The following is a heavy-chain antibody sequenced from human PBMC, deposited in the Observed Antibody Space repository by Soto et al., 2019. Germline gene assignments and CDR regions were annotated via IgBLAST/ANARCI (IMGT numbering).Heavy chain of an antibody. V-gene: IGHV1-69*13. J-gene: IGHJ5*02. Sequence: ASVKVSCKASGGTFSSYAISWVRQAPGQGLEWMGGIIPIFGTANYAQKFQGRVTITADESTSTAYMELSSLRSEDTAVYYCARDRANPQLELRYWFDPWGQGTLVTVSS. CDR1: GGTFSSYA. CDR2: IIPIFGTA. CDR3: ARDRANPQLELRYWFDP. D-gene: IGHD1-7*01.